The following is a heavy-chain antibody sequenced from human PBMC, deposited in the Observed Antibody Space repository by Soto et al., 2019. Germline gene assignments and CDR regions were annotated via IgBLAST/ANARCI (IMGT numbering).Heavy chain of an antibody. CDR2: ISYDGGDK. CDR1: GFTFSSYS. Sequence: GGSLRLSCAASGFTFSSYSMRWVRQTPGKGLEWVAHISYDGGDKYYAESVKARFTISRDNSKNTPYLKMNSMRAEHTSVYYCAREYSLEVVAPGYWGQGILVTVSS. J-gene: IGHJ4*02. D-gene: IGHD3-22*01. V-gene: IGHV3-30-3*01. CDR3: AREYSLEVVAPGY.